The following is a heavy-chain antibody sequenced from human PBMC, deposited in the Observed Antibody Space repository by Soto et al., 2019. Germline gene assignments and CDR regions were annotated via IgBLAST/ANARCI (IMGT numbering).Heavy chain of an antibody. D-gene: IGHD3-10*01. Sequence: ASETLSLTCSVSGGSIISGDNYWSWIRQPPGKGLECIGYILNSGRAHYTPSLRSRLAISVDTSRNQFSLKLSSVTAADTAVYYCARTSWFGELSFDYWGLGTLVTVSS. CDR2: ILNSGRA. CDR3: ARTSWFGELSFDY. CDR1: GGSIISGDNY. J-gene: IGHJ4*02. V-gene: IGHV4-30-4*01.